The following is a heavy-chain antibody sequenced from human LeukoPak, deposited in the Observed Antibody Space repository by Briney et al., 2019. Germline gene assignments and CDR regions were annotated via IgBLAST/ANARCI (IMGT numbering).Heavy chain of an antibody. CDR2: VYPSAGTS. Sequence: GASVKVSCKASGYIFTSYYMHWVRQAPGQGLEWLGVVYPSAGTSDPAQRFRARITLSDDTSTSTAYMELRSLKSEDTAIYFCVRESHGGYFAFWGQGTLVTVSS. CDR1: GYIFTSYY. J-gene: IGHJ4*02. D-gene: IGHD3-16*01. CDR3: VRESHGGYFAF. V-gene: IGHV1-46*03.